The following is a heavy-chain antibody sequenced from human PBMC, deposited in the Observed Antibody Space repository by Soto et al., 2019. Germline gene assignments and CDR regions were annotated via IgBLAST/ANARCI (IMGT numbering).Heavy chain of an antibody. D-gene: IGHD1-26*01. CDR3: ARDLGDPWLDYYYYMDV. CDR2: ISSSSSYI. J-gene: IGHJ6*03. CDR1: GFTFSSYS. V-gene: IGHV3-21*01. Sequence: GGSLRLSCAASGFTFSSYSMNWVRQAPGKGLEWVSSISSSSSYIYYADSVKGRFTISRDNAKNSLYLQMNSLRAEDTAVYYCARDLGDPWLDYYYYMDVWGKGTTVTVSS.